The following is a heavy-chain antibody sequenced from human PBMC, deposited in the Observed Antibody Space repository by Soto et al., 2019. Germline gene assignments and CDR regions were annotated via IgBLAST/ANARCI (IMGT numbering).Heavy chain of an antibody. CDR2: IYYSGNT. Sequence: QVQLQESGPGLVKPSQTLSLTCTVSAGSISSGDYYWSWISQPPGKGLEWIGYIYYSGNTYYNPSLKSRVNILVDTSKNQFSLRVSFVTAADTAVYYCARALIQLWPHYYYGMDVWGQGTTVTVSS. J-gene: IGHJ6*02. D-gene: IGHD5-18*01. CDR3: ARALIQLWPHYYYGMDV. V-gene: IGHV4-30-4*01. CDR1: AGSISSGDYY.